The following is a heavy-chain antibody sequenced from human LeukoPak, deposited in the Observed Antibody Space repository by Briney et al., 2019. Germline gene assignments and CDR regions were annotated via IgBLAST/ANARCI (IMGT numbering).Heavy chain of an antibody. V-gene: IGHV3-30*18. Sequence: TGRPLRLSCAASGFTFSSYGMHWVRQPPGKGLEWVAVISYDGSNKYYADSVKGRFTISRDNSKNTLYLQMNSLRAEDTAVYYCAKDRGRAHSYGSFDYWGQGTLVTVSS. CDR2: ISYDGSNK. J-gene: IGHJ4*02. CDR1: GFTFSSYG. D-gene: IGHD5-18*01. CDR3: AKDRGRAHSYGSFDY.